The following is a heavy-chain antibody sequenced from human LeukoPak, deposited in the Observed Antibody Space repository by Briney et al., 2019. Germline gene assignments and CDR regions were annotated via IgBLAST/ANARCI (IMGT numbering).Heavy chain of an antibody. CDR1: GGSISSYY. CDR3: ARDLHYYGSGSLYYYYGMDV. D-gene: IGHD3-10*01. Sequence: SETLSLTCTVSGGSISSYYWGWIRQPPGKGLEWIGYIYYSGSTNYNPSLKSRVTISVDTSKNQFSLKLSSVTAADTAVYYCARDLHYYGSGSLYYYYGMDVWGKGTTVTVSS. J-gene: IGHJ6*04. V-gene: IGHV4-59*01. CDR2: IYYSGST.